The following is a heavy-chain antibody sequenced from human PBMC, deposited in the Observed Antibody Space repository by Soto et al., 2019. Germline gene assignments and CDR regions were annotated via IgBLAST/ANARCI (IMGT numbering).Heavy chain of an antibody. D-gene: IGHD3-10*01. J-gene: IGHJ6*02. Sequence: GGSLRLSCAASGFTFSSYSMNWVRQAPGKGLEWVSSISSSSSYIYYADSVKGRFTISRDNAKNSLYLQMNCLRAEDTAVYYCARAQGSGSYYNIDYYYGMDVWGQGTTVTVSS. CDR1: GFTFSSYS. CDR2: ISSSSSYI. V-gene: IGHV3-21*01. CDR3: ARAQGSGSYYNIDYYYGMDV.